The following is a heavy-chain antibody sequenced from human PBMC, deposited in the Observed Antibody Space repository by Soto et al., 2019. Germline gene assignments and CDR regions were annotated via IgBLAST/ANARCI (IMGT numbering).Heavy chain of an antibody. Sequence: GSLRVSCSSSGFIYSSYALFWVRQTPGKELAWVSGISGSGVSTYNAESVKGRFSISRDNSKNTLYLQMNSLRAEDTAIYYCVKVRGGFYTYYFDYWGQGTLVPASS. D-gene: IGHD3-10*01. CDR1: GFIYSSYA. CDR3: VKVRGGFYTYYFDY. V-gene: IGHV3-23*01. J-gene: IGHJ4*02. CDR2: ISGSGVST.